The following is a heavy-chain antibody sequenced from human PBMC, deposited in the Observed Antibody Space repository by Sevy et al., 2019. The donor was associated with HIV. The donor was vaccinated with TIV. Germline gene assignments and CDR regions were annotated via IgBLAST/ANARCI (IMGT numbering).Heavy chain of an antibody. CDR3: ARAPLISLDILGATSVFDS. J-gene: IGHJ4*02. CDR1: GGSTSLYY. Sequence: SETLSLTCTVSGGSTSLYYWSWIRQPPGKGLEWIGYIYFTGSTYYNPSLKSRVTISLDTSKNQFSLKLTSVTAADTAVYYCARAPLISLDILGATSVFDSWGQGTPVTVS. V-gene: IGHV4-59*13. CDR2: IYFTGST. D-gene: IGHD1-26*01.